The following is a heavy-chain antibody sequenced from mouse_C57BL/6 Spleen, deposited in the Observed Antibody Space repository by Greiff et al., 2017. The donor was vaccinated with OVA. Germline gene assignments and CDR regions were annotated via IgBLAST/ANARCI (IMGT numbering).Heavy chain of an antibody. D-gene: IGHD2-5*01. Sequence: VKLMESGAELMKPGASVKLSCKATGYTFTGYWIEWVKQRPGHGLEWIGEILPGSGSTNYNEKFKGKATFTADTSSNTAYMQLSSLTTEDSAIYYCARLGAYYSNYGYAMDYWGQGTSVTVSS. CDR2: ILPGSGST. CDR1: GYTFTGYW. V-gene: IGHV1-9*01. J-gene: IGHJ4*01. CDR3: ARLGAYYSNYGYAMDY.